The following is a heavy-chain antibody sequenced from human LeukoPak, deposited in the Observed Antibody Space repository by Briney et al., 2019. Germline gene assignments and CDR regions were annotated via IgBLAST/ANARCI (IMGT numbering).Heavy chain of an antibody. CDR1: GGSFSGYY. V-gene: IGHV4-34*01. J-gene: IGHJ1*01. Sequence: NPSETLSLTCTVYGGSFSGYYRGWIRQPPGKGLEWIGEINHSGITNCNPSLKSRITISVDTSKNQFSLKLSSVTAADTAMYYCASAYCGGDCYSGYFQYWGQGTLVTVSS. CDR3: ASAYCGGDCYSGYFQY. D-gene: IGHD2-21*02. CDR2: INHSGIT.